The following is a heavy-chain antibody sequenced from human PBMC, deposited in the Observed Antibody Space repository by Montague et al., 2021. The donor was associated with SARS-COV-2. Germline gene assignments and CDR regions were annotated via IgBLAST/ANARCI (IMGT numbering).Heavy chain of an antibody. D-gene: IGHD6-19*01. J-gene: IGHJ4*02. V-gene: IGHV3-33*01. Sequence: SRSLSFAASGFTFSSYGMHWVRQAPGKGLEWVAVIWYDGSNKYYADSVKGRFIISRDNSKNTLYLQMNSLRAEDTAVYYCARDEISSGFHFDYWGQGTLVTVSS. CDR3: ARDEISSGFHFDY. CDR1: GFTFSSYG. CDR2: IWYDGSNK.